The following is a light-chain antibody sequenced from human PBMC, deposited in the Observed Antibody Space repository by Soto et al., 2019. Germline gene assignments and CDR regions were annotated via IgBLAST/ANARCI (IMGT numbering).Light chain of an antibody. Sequence: DIQMTQSPSSLSASVGDRITITRRASQSISNYLNWYQQKPGKAPKLLIYAASSLQSGVPSRFSVSGSGTDFTLTISSLQPEDFATYYCQQSYSTSYTVGQGTKLEIK. CDR3: QQSYSTSYT. V-gene: IGKV1-39*01. J-gene: IGKJ2*01. CDR2: AAS. CDR1: QSISNY.